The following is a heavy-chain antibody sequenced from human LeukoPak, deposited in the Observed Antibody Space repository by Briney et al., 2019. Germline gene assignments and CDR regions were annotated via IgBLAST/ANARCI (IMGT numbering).Heavy chain of an antibody. D-gene: IGHD2-15*01. CDR2: IYYSGST. CDR3: ARTAGYCSGGTCVDS. CDR1: GGSIGSSSYD. J-gene: IGHJ4*02. Sequence: KPSETLSLTCSVSGGSIGSSSYDWGWIRQPPGKGLEWIGSIYYSGSTYYNPSLKSRLTIAADTSKNQFSLRLSSVTAADTAVYYCARTAGYCSGGTCVDSRGQGTLITVSS. V-gene: IGHV4-39*01.